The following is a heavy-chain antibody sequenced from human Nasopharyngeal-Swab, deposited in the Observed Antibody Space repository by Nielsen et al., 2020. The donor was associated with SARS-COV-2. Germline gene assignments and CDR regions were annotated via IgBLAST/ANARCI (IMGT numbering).Heavy chain of an antibody. CDR1: GFTFSSYA. CDR2: ISDDGSKK. CDR3: ARDQGSSWYTYYYYYGMDV. V-gene: IGHV3-30-3*01. Sequence: GESLKISCAAAGFTFSSYAMHGVRQAPGKGLEWVAVISDDGSKKYYADSVKGRFTISRDNSKNTLYLQMNSLRAEDTAVYYGARDQGSSWYTYYYYYGMDVCGQGTTVTVSS. D-gene: IGHD6-13*01. J-gene: IGHJ6*02.